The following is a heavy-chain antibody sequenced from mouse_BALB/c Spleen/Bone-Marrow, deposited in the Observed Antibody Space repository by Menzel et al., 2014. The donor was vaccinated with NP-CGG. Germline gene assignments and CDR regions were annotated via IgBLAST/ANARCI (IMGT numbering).Heavy chain of an antibody. J-gene: IGHJ2*01. V-gene: IGHV5-6*02. CDR2: ISSGGSYT. D-gene: IGHD2-5*01. CDR1: GFTFSSYG. CDR3: TRRPLESNSYFDY. Sequence: EVKLQESGGDLVKPGGSLKLSCAASGFTFSSYGMSWVRQTPDKRLEWVATISSGGSYTYYPDSVKGRFTISRDNAKNTLYLRMSSLKSEDTAKYYCTRRPLESNSYFDYWGQGTTLTVSS.